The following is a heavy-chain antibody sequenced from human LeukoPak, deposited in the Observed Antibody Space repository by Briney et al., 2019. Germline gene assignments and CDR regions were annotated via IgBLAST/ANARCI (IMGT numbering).Heavy chain of an antibody. V-gene: IGHV4-34*01. CDR2: INHSGST. CDR1: GGSFSGYY. J-gene: IGHJ4*02. CDR3: ARGLYDYVWGSYRYTFVFDY. Sequence: PSETLSLTCAVSGGSFSGYYWSWIRQPPGKGLEWIGEINHSGSTNYNPSLKSRVTISVDTSKNQFSLKLSSVTAADTAVYYCARGLYDYVWGSYRYTFVFDYWGQGTLVTVSS. D-gene: IGHD3-16*02.